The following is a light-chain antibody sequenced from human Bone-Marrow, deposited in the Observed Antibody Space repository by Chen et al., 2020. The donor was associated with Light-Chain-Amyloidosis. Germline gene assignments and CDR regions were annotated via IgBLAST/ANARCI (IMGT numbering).Light chain of an antibody. CDR1: DLPTKY. Sequence: SYELTQPPSVSVSPGQTARITCSGDDLPTKYAYWYQQKPGPAPVLVIHRDTERPSGISGRFAGYSSGTTATLTISGVQAEDEADYHCQSADSSGTYEVIFGGGTKLTVL. CDR2: RDT. CDR3: QSADSSGTYEVI. V-gene: IGLV3-25*03. J-gene: IGLJ2*01.